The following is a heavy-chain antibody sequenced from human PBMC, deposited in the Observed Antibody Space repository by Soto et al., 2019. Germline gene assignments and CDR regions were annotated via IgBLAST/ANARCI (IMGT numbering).Heavy chain of an antibody. CDR2: IIPIFGTA. Sequence: GXSVKVACKASGGSFISYAISWVRQKHGQGLEWMGGIIPIFGTANYAQKFQGRVTITADESTSTAYMELSSLRSEDTAVYYCARHTASYYDSTGYYHYYFDYWGQGTLVTVSS. V-gene: IGHV1-69*01. CDR3: ARHTASYYDSTGYYHYYFDY. CDR1: GGSFISYA. D-gene: IGHD3-22*01. J-gene: IGHJ4*02.